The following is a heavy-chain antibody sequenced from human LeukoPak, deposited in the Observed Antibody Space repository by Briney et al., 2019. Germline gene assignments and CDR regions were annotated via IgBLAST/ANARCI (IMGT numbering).Heavy chain of an antibody. CDR1: GGSISSYF. D-gene: IGHD2-15*01. V-gene: IGHV4-4*07. J-gene: IGHJ4*02. CDR2: FYASGST. Sequence: SETLSLTCTVSGGSISSYFWSWIRQPAGNGLEWIGRFYASGSTIYNPSLKSRVTISVDRSMNQFSLNLSSVTAADAAVYYCAREVVAATFDNWGQGSLVTVSS. CDR3: AREVVAATFDN.